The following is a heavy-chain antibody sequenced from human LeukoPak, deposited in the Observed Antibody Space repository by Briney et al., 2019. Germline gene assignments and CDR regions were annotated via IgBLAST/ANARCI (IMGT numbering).Heavy chain of an antibody. D-gene: IGHD2-15*01. Sequence: PSETLSLTCAVSGGSISSDGYSWSWIRQPPGKGLEWIGYIYHSGNTYYNPSLKSRVTISIDRSKNQFSLKLSSVTAADTAVYYCARAVVVAAMSRSYYFDYWGQGTLVTVSS. J-gene: IGHJ4*02. CDR3: ARAVVVAAMSRSYYFDY. V-gene: IGHV4-30-2*01. CDR1: GGSISSDGYS. CDR2: IYHSGNT.